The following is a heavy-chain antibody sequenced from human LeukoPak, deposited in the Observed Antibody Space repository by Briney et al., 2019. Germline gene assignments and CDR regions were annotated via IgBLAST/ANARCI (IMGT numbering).Heavy chain of an antibody. Sequence: ASVKVPCKASGYTFTGYYMHWVRQAPGQGLEWMGWIDPNSGGTNYAQKFQGRVTMTRDTSISTAYMELSRLRSDDTAVYYCARDRRGSGSYLDDYWGQGTLVTVSS. J-gene: IGHJ4*02. CDR2: IDPNSGGT. D-gene: IGHD3-10*01. CDR3: ARDRRGSGSYLDDY. V-gene: IGHV1-2*02. CDR1: GYTFTGYY.